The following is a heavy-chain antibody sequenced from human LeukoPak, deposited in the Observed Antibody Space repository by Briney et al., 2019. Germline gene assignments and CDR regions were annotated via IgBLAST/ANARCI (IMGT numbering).Heavy chain of an antibody. D-gene: IGHD6-13*01. CDR2: IIPIFGTA. CDR3: ARGGQELVLGWFDP. Sequence: SVKVSCKASGGTFSSYAISWVRQAPGQGLEWMGGIIPIFGTANYAQKFQGRVTINTDESTSTAYMELSSLRPEDTAVYYCARGGQELVLGWFDPWGQGTLVTVSS. J-gene: IGHJ5*02. V-gene: IGHV1-69*05. CDR1: GGTFSSYA.